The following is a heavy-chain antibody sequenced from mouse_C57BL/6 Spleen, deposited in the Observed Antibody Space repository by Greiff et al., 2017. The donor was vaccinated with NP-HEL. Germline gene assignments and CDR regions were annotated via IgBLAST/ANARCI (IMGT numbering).Heavy chain of an antibody. D-gene: IGHD4-1*01. CDR3: ARGETGTWFAY. CDR2: ISDGGSYT. CDR1: GFTFSSYA. J-gene: IGHJ3*01. Sequence: VQLKESGGGLVKPGGSLKLSCAASGFTFSSYAMSWVRQTPEKRLEWVATISDGGSYTYYPDNVKGRFTISRDNAKNNLYLQMSHLKSEDTAMYYCARGETGTWFAYWGQGTLVTVSA. V-gene: IGHV5-4*01.